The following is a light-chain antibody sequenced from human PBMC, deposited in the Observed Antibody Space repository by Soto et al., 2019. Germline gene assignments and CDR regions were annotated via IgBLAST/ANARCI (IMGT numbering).Light chain of an antibody. CDR1: QSVSSN. CDR3: QQRNSWPLT. V-gene: IGKV3-11*01. J-gene: IGKJ4*02. Sequence: EIVMTQSPASLSVSPGERATLSCRASQSVSSNLAWYQQRPGQAPRLLIYEALNRATGIPARFSGSGSGTDFTLTISSLEPEDFAVYYCQQRNSWPLTFGGGTKVDIK. CDR2: EAL.